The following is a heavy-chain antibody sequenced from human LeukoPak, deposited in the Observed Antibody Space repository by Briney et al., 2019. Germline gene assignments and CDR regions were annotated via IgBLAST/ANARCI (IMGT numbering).Heavy chain of an antibody. CDR3: ARWIAARSPRID. CDR1: GYTFTGYY. Sequence: ASVKVSCKASGYTFTGYYMHWVRQAPGQGLEWMGRINPKSGGTNYAQKFQGRVTMTRDTSISTAYMELSRLRSDDTAVYYCARWIAARSPRIDWGQGTLVTVSS. J-gene: IGHJ4*02. V-gene: IGHV1-2*06. D-gene: IGHD6-6*01. CDR2: INPKSGGT.